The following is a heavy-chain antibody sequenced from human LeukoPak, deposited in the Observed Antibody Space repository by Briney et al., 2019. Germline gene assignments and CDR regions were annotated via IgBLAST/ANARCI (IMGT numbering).Heavy chain of an antibody. D-gene: IGHD3-10*01. V-gene: IGHV1-18*01. CDR3: ARAPSWLGGSGSPKWWYFDY. J-gene: IGHJ4*02. Sequence: SVKVSCKASGYTFTSYGISWVRQAPGQGLEWMGWISAYNGNTNYVQKLQGRVTMTTDTSTSTAYMELRSLRSDDTAVYYCARAPSWLGGSGSPKWWYFDYWGQGTLVTVSS. CDR2: ISAYNGNT. CDR1: GYTFTSYG.